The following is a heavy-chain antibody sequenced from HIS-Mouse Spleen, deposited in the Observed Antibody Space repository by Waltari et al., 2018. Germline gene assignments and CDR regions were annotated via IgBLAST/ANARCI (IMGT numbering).Heavy chain of an antibody. CDR1: GSSISSSRYY. D-gene: IGHD6-13*01. J-gene: IGHJ2*01. Sequence: QLQLQESDPGLVNPSETLSLTCTVPGSSISSSRYYWGWIRQPPGKGLEWIGSIYYSGSTYYNPSLKSRVTISVDTSKNQFSLKLSSVTAADTAVYYCAREIPYSSSWYDWYFDLWGRGTLVTVSS. V-gene: IGHV4-39*07. CDR3: AREIPYSSSWYDWYFDL. CDR2: IYYSGST.